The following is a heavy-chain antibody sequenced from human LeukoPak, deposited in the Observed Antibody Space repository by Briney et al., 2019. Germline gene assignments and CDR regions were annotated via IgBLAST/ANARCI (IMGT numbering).Heavy chain of an antibody. J-gene: IGHJ4*02. D-gene: IGHD6-13*01. CDR3: ARGPWQQLRD. V-gene: IGHV4-39*07. CDR1: GGSISSSSYY. CDR2: IYYSGST. Sequence: SETLSLTCTVSGGSISSSSYYWGWIRQPPGKGLEWIGTIYYSGSTYYTPSLKSRVTISVDTSKNQFSLKLSSVTAADTAVYYCARGPWQQLRDRGQGTLVTVSS.